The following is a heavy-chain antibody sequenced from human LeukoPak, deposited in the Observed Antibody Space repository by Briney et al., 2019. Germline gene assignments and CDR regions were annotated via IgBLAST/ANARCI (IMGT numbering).Heavy chain of an antibody. V-gene: IGHV3-13*01. J-gene: IGHJ6*02. Sequence: GGSLRLSCAASGFTFSSYDMHWVRQATGKGLEWVSAIGTAGDTYYPGSVKGRFTISRENAKNSLYLQMNSLRAGDTAVYYCAGGQQWLPYYYYGMDVWGQGTTVTVSS. CDR2: IGTAGDT. CDR3: AGGQQWLPYYYYGMDV. CDR1: GFTFSSYD. D-gene: IGHD6-19*01.